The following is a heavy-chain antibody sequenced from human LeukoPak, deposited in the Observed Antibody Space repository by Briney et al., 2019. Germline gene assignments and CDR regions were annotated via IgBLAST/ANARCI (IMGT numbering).Heavy chain of an antibody. J-gene: IGHJ6*03. CDR3: AGGVEMATIWSNYYYYYMDV. D-gene: IGHD5-24*01. Sequence: PSETLSLTCTVSGYSISSGYYWGWIRQPPGKGLEWIGSIYHSGSTYYNPSLKSRVTISVDTSKNQFSLRLSSVTAADTAVYYCAGGVEMATIWSNYYYYYMDVWGKGTTVTVSS. CDR2: IYHSGST. CDR1: GYSISSGYY. V-gene: IGHV4-38-2*02.